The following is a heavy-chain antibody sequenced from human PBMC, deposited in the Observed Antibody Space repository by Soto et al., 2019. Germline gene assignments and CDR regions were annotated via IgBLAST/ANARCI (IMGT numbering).Heavy chain of an antibody. CDR2: INPLPTSGST. V-gene: IGHV1-46*01. J-gene: IGHJ4*02. D-gene: IGHD6-13*01. Sequence: QVQLVQSGAEVKKPGASVKVSCKASGYIFTNYYIHWVRQGPGQGLEWMAIINPLPTSGSTNYAQEFRGRVTVTRDTSTSTVYMELSSLRSDDTAIYSCARDLAAAAYWGQGTLVTVSS. CDR1: GYIFTNYY. CDR3: ARDLAAAAY.